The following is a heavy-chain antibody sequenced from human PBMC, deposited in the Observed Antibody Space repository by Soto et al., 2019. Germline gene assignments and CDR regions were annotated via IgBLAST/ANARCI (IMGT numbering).Heavy chain of an antibody. V-gene: IGHV3-30-3*01. J-gene: IGHJ4*02. D-gene: IGHD3-10*01. CDR1: GFTFSSYA. Sequence: QVQLVESGGGVVQPGRSLRLSCAASGFTFSSYAMHWVRQAPGKGLEWVAVISYDGSNKYYADSVKGRFTISRDNSKNTLYLQMNSLRAEDTAVYYCARATEILWFGEVFGYCGQGTLVTVSS. CDR2: ISYDGSNK. CDR3: ARATEILWFGEVFGY.